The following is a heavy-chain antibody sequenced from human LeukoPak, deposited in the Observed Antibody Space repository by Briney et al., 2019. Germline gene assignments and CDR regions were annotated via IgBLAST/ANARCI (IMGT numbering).Heavy chain of an antibody. CDR3: ARDSAITGTVDY. Sequence: ASVKVSCKASGYTFTSYYMHWVRQAPGQGLEWMGIINPSGGSTSYAQKFQGRVTMTTDTSTNTAYMELRSLRSDDTAVYYCARDSAITGTVDYWGQGTLVTVSS. D-gene: IGHD1-1*01. CDR1: GYTFTSYY. CDR2: INPSGGST. V-gene: IGHV1-46*01. J-gene: IGHJ4*02.